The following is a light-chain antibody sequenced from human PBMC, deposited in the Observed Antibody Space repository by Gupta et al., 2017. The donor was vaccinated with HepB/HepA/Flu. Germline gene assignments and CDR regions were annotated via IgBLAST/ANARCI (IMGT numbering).Light chain of an antibody. J-gene: IGLJ1*01. Sequence: QSVLPQPPSASGTPGQRVTISCSGSSSNIGSNYVYWYQPFPGTAPKLLIYRNNQRPSGVPDRFSGSKSGTSASLAISGRRSDDEADYYCATWDDSRSGYVFGNGTNVTVL. CDR3: ATWDDSRSGYV. CDR2: RNN. CDR1: SSNIGSNY. V-gene: IGLV1-47*01.